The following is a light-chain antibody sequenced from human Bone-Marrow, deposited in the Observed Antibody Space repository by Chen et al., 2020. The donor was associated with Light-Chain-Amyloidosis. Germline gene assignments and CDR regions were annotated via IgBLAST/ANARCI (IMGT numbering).Light chain of an antibody. J-gene: IGLJ3*02. CDR2: DYS. Sequence: SYVLTQPSSVSVAPGQTATIAWGGNKIGSTSVHWYQQTPGQAPLLVVYDYSDRPSGIPERLSGSNSGNTATLTISRVAAGDEADYYCQVWDRSSDRPVFGGGTKLTVL. CDR3: QVWDRSSDRPV. V-gene: IGLV3-21*02. CDR1: KIGSTS.